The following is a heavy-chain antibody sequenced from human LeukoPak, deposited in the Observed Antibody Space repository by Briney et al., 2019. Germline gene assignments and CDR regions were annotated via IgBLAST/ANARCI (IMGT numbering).Heavy chain of an antibody. D-gene: IGHD1-26*01. CDR1: GYSISSGYY. CDR3: STPLLNDPFHI. CDR2: IYHSGRT. Sequence: SSETLSLTCAVSGYSISSGYYWGWIRQPPGKGLEWIRSIYHSGRTYYNPSLKSRVTISVDTSKNQYSLKRGSVTAAVTAGYYCSTPLLNDPFHIWGQGTMATVSS. J-gene: IGHJ3*02. V-gene: IGHV4-38-2*01.